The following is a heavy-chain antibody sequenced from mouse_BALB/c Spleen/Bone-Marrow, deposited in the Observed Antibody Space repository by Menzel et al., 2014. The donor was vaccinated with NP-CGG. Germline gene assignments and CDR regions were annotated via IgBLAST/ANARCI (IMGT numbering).Heavy chain of an antibody. V-gene: IGHV1-80*01. J-gene: IGHJ3*01. Sequence: QVQLKESGAELVRPGSSVKISCKTSGYAFSSYWMNWVKQRPGQGLEWIGQIYPGDGDTNYNGKFKGKATLTADKSSSTAYMQLSSLTSEDSAVYLCESDAAWFAYWGQGTLVTVSA. CDR1: GYAFSSYW. CDR2: IYPGDGDT. CDR3: ESDAAWFAY.